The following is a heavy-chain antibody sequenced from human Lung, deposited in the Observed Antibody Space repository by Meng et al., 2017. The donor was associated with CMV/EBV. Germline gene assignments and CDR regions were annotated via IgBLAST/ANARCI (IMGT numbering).Heavy chain of an antibody. CDR3: ARDYDFWKNYLDY. CDR1: GYTFTDNY. J-gene: IGHJ4*02. Sequence: CKTSGYTFTDNYIHWVRQAPGQGLEWMGWINPNSGGTNYAQKFQGRVTMTRGTSSSTAYMELSSLRSDDTAVYFCARDYDFWKNYLDYWGQGTLVTVSS. CDR2: INPNSGGT. D-gene: IGHD3-3*01. V-gene: IGHV1-2*02.